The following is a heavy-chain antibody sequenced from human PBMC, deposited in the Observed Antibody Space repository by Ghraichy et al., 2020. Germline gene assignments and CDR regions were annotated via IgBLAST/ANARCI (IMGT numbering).Heavy chain of an antibody. Sequence: SQTLSLTCAVSGDSISSGSISRGGSSWSWIRQPPGKGLEWIGYIYESGSTFYNPSLKSRVSFSLDRSKNQFSLSLTSVTAAATAVYYWASEAGGYDTDWFNPWGQGILVTVSS. V-gene: IGHV4-30-2*01. CDR2: IYESGST. J-gene: IGHJ5*01. D-gene: IGHD5-12*01. CDR3: ASEAGGYDTDWFNP. CDR1: GDSISSGSISRGGSS.